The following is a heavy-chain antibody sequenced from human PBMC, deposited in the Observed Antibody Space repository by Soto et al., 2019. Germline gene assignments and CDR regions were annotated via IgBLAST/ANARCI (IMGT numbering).Heavy chain of an antibody. CDR2: IRGSGDST. J-gene: IGHJ4*02. Sequence: EVQVLQSGGGLVQPGGSLRLSCAASGFTFSSYAMSWVRQAPGKGLEWVSVIRGSGDSTYYADSVKGRFTISRDNSKKRLYLPISRLRAEDTAAYYCAKLPLSMQYFDYWGQGTLVTVSS. CDR3: AKLPLSMQYFDY. D-gene: IGHD2-2*01. CDR1: GFTFSSYA. V-gene: IGHV3-23*01.